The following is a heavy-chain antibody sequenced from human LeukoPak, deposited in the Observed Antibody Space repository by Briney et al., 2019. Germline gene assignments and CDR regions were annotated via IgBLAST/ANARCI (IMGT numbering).Heavy chain of an antibody. D-gene: IGHD2-2*01. CDR2: IYTSGST. Sequence: LETLSLTCTVSVGSISSYNWSWIRQPARKGLEWNGRIYTSGSTNYNPSLKSRVTLSVETSKNQFSLNLSSVTAADTAVYYCARAAYYYSSTRCYHNWFDPWRQGTLVTVSS. J-gene: IGHJ5*02. V-gene: IGHV4-4*07. CDR3: ARAAYYYSSTRCYHNWFDP. CDR1: VGSISSYN.